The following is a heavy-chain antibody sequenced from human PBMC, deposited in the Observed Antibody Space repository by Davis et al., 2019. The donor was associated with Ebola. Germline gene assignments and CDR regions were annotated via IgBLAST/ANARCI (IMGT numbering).Heavy chain of an antibody. CDR2: ISYDGSNK. D-gene: IGHD2-21*02. V-gene: IGHV3-30*18. J-gene: IGHJ4*02. CDR3: AKDLVSIVVVTGPDY. Sequence: GGSLRLSCAASGFTFSSYGMHWVRQAPGKGLEWVAVISYDGSNKYYADSVKGRFTISRDDSKDTLYLQMNSLRAEDTAVYYCAKDLVSIVVVTGPDYWGQGTLVTVSS. CDR1: GFTFSSYG.